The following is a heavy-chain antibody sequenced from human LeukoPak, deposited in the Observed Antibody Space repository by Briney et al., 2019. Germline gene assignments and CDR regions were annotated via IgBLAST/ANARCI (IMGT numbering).Heavy chain of an antibody. V-gene: IGHV3-30*03. D-gene: IGHD3-10*01. CDR2: ISYDGSNK. CDR3: ARGTTDTSMVRY. Sequence: GGSLRLSCAASGFTFSSYGMHWVRQAPGKGLEWVAVISYDGSNKYYADSVKGRLTISRDNSKNTLYLHMDSLRVEDAAVYYCARGTTDTSMVRYWGQGTLVTVSS. J-gene: IGHJ4*02. CDR1: GFTFSSYG.